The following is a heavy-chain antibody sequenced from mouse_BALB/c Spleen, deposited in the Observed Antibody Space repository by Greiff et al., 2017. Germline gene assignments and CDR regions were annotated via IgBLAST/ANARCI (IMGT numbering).Heavy chain of an antibody. J-gene: IGHJ4*01. V-gene: IGHV2-6-2*01. CDR1: GFSLTSYG. CDR3: ARQGNYVGYYAMDY. Sequence: VQRVESGPDLVAPSQSLSITCTVSGFSLTSYGVHWVRQPPGKGLEWLVVIWSDGSTTYNSALKSRLSISKDNSKSQVFLKMNSLQTDDTAMYYCARQGNYVGYYAMDYWGQGTSVTVSS. D-gene: IGHD2-1*01. CDR2: IWSDGST.